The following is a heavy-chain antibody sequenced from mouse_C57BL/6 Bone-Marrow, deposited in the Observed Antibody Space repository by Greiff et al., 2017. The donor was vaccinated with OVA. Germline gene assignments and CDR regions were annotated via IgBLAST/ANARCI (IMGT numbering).Heavy chain of an antibody. CDR3: ARRPYRGYFDY. CDR2: INPSSGYT. J-gene: IGHJ2*01. Sequence: QVHVKQSGAELARPGASVKMSCKASGYTFTSYTMHWVKQRPGQGLEWIGYINPSSGYTKYNQKFKDKATLTADKSSSTAYMQLSSLTSEDSAVYYCARRPYRGYFDYWGQGTTLTVSS. V-gene: IGHV1-4*01. D-gene: IGHD3-1*01. CDR1: GYTFTSYT.